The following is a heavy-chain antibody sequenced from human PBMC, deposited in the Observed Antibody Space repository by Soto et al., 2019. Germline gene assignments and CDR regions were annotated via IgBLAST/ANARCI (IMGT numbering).Heavy chain of an antibody. D-gene: IGHD2-2*01. CDR3: ASQDIVVVPAAPSYYYYYGMDV. Sequence: QVQLVQSGAEVKKPGSSVKVSCKASGGTFSSYAISWVRQAPGQGLEWMGGIIPIFGTANYAQKFQGRVTITADGSTSTAYMELSSLRSEDTAVYYCASQDIVVVPAAPSYYYYYGMDVWGQGTTVTVSS. CDR2: IIPIFGTA. CDR1: GGTFSSYA. V-gene: IGHV1-69*01. J-gene: IGHJ6*02.